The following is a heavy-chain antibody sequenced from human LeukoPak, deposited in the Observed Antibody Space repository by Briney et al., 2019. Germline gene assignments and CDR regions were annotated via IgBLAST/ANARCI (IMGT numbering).Heavy chain of an antibody. CDR2: IYYSGST. V-gene: IGHV4-61*01. CDR3: ARDPAMGAFDI. D-gene: IGHD5-18*01. CDR1: NGSISSGSYY. J-gene: IGHJ3*02. Sequence: SETLSLTCSVSNGSISSGSYYWNWIRQPPGKGLEWIGYIYYSGSTNYNPSLKSRVTISVDTSKNQFSLKLNSVTAADTAVYYCARDPAMGAFDIWGQGTMVTVSS.